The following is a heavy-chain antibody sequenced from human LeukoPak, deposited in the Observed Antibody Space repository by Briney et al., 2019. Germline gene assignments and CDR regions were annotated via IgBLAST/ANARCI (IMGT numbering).Heavy chain of an antibody. V-gene: IGHV1-18*01. CDR1: GYTFTSYG. CDR3: ASIAHSSGWYDFDY. D-gene: IGHD6-19*01. CDR2: ISAYNGNT. Sequence: GASVKVSCKASGYTFTSYGISWVRQAPGQGLEWMGWISAYNGNTNYAQKLQGRVTMTTDTSTSTAYMELRSLRSDDTAVYYCASIAHSSGWYDFDYWGQGTLVTVSS. J-gene: IGHJ4*02.